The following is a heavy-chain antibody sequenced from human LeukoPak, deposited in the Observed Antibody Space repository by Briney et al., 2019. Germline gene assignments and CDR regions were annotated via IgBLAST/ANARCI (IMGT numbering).Heavy chain of an antibody. J-gene: IGHJ5*02. CDR3: ARDAYCSSTSCYQLGNWFDP. CDR1: GGSISSSSYY. CDR2: IYYSGST. D-gene: IGHD2-2*01. V-gene: IGHV4-39*07. Sequence: SETLSLTCTVSGGSISSSSYYWGWIRQPPGKGLEWIGSIYYSGSTYYNPSLKSRVTISVDTSKNQFSLKLSSVTAADMAVYYCARDAYCSSTSCYQLGNWFDPWGQGTLVTVSS.